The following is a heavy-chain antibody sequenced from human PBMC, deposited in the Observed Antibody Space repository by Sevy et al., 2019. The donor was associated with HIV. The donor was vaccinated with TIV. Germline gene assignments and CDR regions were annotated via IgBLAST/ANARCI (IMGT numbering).Heavy chain of an antibody. CDR3: ARDAYYYDSSGYYLDSYFDY. Sequence: GGSLRLTCAASGFTFSSYGMHWVRQAPGKGLEWVAVIWYDGSNKYYADSVKGRFTISRDNSKNTLYLQMNSLRAEDTAVYYCARDAYYYDSSGYYLDSYFDYWVQGTLVTVSS. J-gene: IGHJ4*02. CDR1: GFTFSSYG. CDR2: IWYDGSNK. V-gene: IGHV3-33*01. D-gene: IGHD3-22*01.